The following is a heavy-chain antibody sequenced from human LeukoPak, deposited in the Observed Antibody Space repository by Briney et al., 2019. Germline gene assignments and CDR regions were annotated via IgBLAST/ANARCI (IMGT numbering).Heavy chain of an antibody. Sequence: SETLSLTCTVSGGSISGSTYFWGWVRQPPGKGLEWIGSIYYSGSTYYNPSPKSRLTFSVDTSKNQFSLNLRSVTAADTAVYYCAGPFGSGMAHYYMDVWGKGTTVTVSS. J-gene: IGHJ6*03. CDR3: AGPFGSGMAHYYMDV. V-gene: IGHV4-39*01. D-gene: IGHD3-10*01. CDR2: IYYSGST. CDR1: GGSISGSTYF.